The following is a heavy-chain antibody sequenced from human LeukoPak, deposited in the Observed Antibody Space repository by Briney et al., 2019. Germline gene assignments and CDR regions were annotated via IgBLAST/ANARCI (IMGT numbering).Heavy chain of an antibody. D-gene: IGHD6-19*01. CDR1: VYTFTTYD. CDR2: MNPNSGNT. J-gene: IGHJ5*02. Sequence: GASVNVSCKASVYTFTTYDINWVRQATGQGLEWMGWMNPNSGNTGYAQKFQGRVTRTRNTSITTAYMELSSLRSGDTAVYYCARGRGSGHKENWFDPWGQGTLVTVSS. V-gene: IGHV1-8*01. CDR3: ARGRGSGHKENWFDP.